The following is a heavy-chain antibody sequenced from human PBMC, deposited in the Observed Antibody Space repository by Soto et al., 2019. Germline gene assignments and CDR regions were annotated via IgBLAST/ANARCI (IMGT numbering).Heavy chain of an antibody. CDR2: ILVDGRT. CDR1: GFICSSYD. Sequence: EVQMFESGGGLAQPGGSLRLSCAASGFICSSYDMSWVRQAPGKGLEWVSTILVDGRTFYVDSVKGRFTITRDSSKNTVYLQMNSLTAGDTALYYCAKATATGGGAFDICGQGTMVTVSS. CDR3: AKATATGGGAFDI. V-gene: IGHV3-23*01. D-gene: IGHD2-8*02. J-gene: IGHJ3*02.